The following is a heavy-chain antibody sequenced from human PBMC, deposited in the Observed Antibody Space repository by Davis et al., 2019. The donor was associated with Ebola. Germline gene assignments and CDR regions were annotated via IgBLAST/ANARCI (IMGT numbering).Heavy chain of an antibody. CDR2: INSDGSST. CDR3: ARGLMKLGPFGY. J-gene: IGHJ4*02. V-gene: IGHV3-74*01. CDR1: GFTFSSYW. Sequence: HTGGSLRLSCAASGFTFSSYWMHWVRHVPGKGLVWVARINSDGSSTSYADSVKGRFTISRDNSKNTLYLQMNSLRAEDTAVYYCARGLMKLGPFGYWGQGTLVTVSS. D-gene: IGHD7-27*01.